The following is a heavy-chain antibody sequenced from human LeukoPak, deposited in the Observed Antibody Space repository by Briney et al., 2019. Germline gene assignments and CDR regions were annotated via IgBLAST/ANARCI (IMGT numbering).Heavy chain of an antibody. V-gene: IGHV3-30*18. CDR1: GFTLSSYG. Sequence: PGGSLRLSCAASGFTLSSYGMHWVRQAPGKGLEWVAVISYDGSNKYYADSVKGRFTISRDNSKNTLYLQMNSLRAEDTAVYYCAKGGLRMPFDPWGQGTLVTVSS. D-gene: IGHD2-2*01. CDR3: AKGGLRMPFDP. J-gene: IGHJ5*02. CDR2: ISYDGSNK.